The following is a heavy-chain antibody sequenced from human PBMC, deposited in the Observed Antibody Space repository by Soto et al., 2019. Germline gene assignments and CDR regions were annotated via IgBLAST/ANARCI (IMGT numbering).Heavy chain of an antibody. CDR2: ISYDGSNK. CDR1: GFTFSSYA. Sequence: GGSLRLSCAASGFTFSSYAMHWVRQAPGKGLEWVAVISYDGSNKYYADSVKGRFTISRDNSKNTLYLQMNSLRAEDTAVYYCARDSSDRIAVAGTIDYWGQGTLVTVSS. CDR3: ARDSSDRIAVAGTIDY. V-gene: IGHV3-30-3*01. D-gene: IGHD6-19*01. J-gene: IGHJ4*02.